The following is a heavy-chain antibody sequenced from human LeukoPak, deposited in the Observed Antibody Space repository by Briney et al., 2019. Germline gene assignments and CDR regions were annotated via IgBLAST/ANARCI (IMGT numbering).Heavy chain of an antibody. D-gene: IGHD3-22*01. CDR2: INPSGGST. V-gene: IGHV1-46*01. CDR3: ASYDSSGYYHDY. Sequence: ASVKVSCKASGYTFTSYYMHWVRQAPGQGLEWMGIINPSGGSTSYAQEFQGRVTMTRDTSTSTVYMELSSLRSEDTAVYYCASYDSSGYYHDYWGQGTLVTVSS. CDR1: GYTFTSYY. J-gene: IGHJ4*02.